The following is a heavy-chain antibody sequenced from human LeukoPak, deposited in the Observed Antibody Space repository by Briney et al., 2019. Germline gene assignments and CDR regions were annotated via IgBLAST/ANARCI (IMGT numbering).Heavy chain of an antibody. D-gene: IGHD2-2*01. J-gene: IGHJ3*02. CDR3: ARDHNQLLTDAFDI. CDR2: IYTSGST. CDR1: GGSISSYY. Sequence: SETLSLTCTVSGGSISSYYWSWIRQPAGKGLEWIGRIYTSGSTNYNPSLKSRVTMSVDTSKNQFSLKLSSVTAADTAVYYCARDHNQLLTDAFDIWGQGTMVTVSS. V-gene: IGHV4-4*07.